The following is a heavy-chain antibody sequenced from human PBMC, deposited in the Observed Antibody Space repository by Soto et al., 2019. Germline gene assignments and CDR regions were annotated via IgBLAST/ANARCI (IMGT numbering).Heavy chain of an antibody. CDR1: GFTFNTFE. CDR2: ISTDSSRA. CDR3: VKGGWLDF. D-gene: IGHD3-16*01. Sequence: DVQLLESGGGLVQPGGSLRLSCAASGFTFNTFEVSWVRQAPGRGLEWVSFISTDSSRAYYADAVKGRFTISRDNSKHTLYLQMNSLTAEDTAVYACVKGGWLDFWGQGTLVTVSS. V-gene: IGHV3-23*01. J-gene: IGHJ5*01.